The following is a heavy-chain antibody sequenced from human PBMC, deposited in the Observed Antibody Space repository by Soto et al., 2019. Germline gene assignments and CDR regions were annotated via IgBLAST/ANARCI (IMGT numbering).Heavy chain of an antibody. D-gene: IGHD6-25*01. CDR2: IYFTGNT. J-gene: IGHJ5*02. V-gene: IGHV4-39*01. CDR3: AGQTFTIAAASYGRSNWFDP. CDR1: GGSITSSSHF. Sequence: LSLTCSASGGSITSSSHFWGWVRQPPGKGLEWIGTIYFTGNTYYTPSLKSRLTMSIDTSKNEFSLRLNSVTAADTAVYYCAGQTFTIAAASYGRSNWFDPWGPGTLVTVSS.